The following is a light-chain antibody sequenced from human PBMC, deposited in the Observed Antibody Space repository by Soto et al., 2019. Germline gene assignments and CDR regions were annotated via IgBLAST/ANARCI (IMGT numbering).Light chain of an antibody. J-gene: IGKJ3*01. V-gene: IGKV3-11*01. Sequence: EIVLTQSPDTLSLSPGERATLSCRASQSVRSSLAWYQQKPGQAPRLLIYDASNRATGIPARFSGSGSGTDFTLTISILQPEDFAGYYCQQRSNWPPEVTFGPGTKVDIK. CDR2: DAS. CDR1: QSVRSS. CDR3: QQRSNWPPEVT.